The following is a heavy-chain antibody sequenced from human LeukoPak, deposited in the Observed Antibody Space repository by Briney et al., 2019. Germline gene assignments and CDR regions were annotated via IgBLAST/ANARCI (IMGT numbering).Heavy chain of an antibody. CDR2: INPNSGGT. Sequence: ASVKVSCKASGYTFTGYYMHWVRQAPGQGLEWMGRINPNSGGTNYAQKFQGRVTMTRDTSISTAYMELSRLRSDDTAVYYCASYGSGSAFYYYYYMDVWGEGTTVTVSS. D-gene: IGHD3-10*01. J-gene: IGHJ6*03. V-gene: IGHV1-2*06. CDR1: GYTFTGYY. CDR3: ASYGSGSAFYYYYYMDV.